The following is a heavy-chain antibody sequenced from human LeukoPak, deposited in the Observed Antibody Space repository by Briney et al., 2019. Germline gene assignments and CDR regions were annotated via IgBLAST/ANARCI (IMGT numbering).Heavy chain of an antibody. V-gene: IGHV4-4*07. CDR1: GGTISSYY. CDR2: IHTSGGT. CDR3: ASGARYFDN. J-gene: IGHJ4*03. Sequence: SETLSLTCTASGGTISSYYWSWIRQPAGRGLEWIVPIHTSGGTTYNPSLTSRRTISVDVTKNQISLMLSSVIAADTSVYYYASGARYFDNWGQGTLVTVSP.